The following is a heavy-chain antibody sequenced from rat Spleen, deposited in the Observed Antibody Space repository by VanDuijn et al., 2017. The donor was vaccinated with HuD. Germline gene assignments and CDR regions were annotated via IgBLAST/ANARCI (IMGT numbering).Heavy chain of an antibody. Sequence: EVQLQESGPGLVKPSQSLSLTCSVTGYSITRNYWGWIRKFPGNKMEWMGYISYSGSTSYNPSLKSRISITRDTSKNQFFLQLNSVTTEDTATYYCASLRRVGNYVMDAWGQGASVTVSS. CDR1: GYSITRNY. CDR2: ISYSGST. CDR3: ASLRRVGNYVMDA. V-gene: IGHV3-1*01. D-gene: IGHD1-11*01. J-gene: IGHJ4*01.